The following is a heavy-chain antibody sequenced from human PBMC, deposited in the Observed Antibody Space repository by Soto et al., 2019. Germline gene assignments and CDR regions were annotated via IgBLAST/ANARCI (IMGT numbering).Heavy chain of an antibody. CDR3: ARRHLAVAVSPWFDP. V-gene: IGHV2-26*01. CDR1: GLSITDSEMG. CDR2: INSSGEK. J-gene: IGHJ5*02. D-gene: IGHD6-19*01. Sequence: QVTLKESGPVLVKPTETLTLRCTVSGLSITDSEMGVSWIRQPPGQPLEWLAHINSSGEKSYRTFLKSRLAMSKDTSKSLIVLTMTNMDPADTATYYCARRHLAVAVSPWFDPWGQGIPVTVSS.